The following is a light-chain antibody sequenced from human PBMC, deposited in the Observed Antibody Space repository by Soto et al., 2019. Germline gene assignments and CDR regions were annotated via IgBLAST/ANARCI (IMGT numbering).Light chain of an antibody. CDR2: SVS. V-gene: IGLV2-8*01. CDR3: SSYAGNKHV. J-gene: IGLJ1*01. CDR1: SSDVGGYNY. Sequence: QSALTQPPSASGSPGQSVTISCTGTSSDVGGYNYVSWYQQHPGKAPKLMIYSVSKRPSGVPDRFSGSKSGNTASLTVSGLQAEDDADYYCSSYAGNKHVFGTGTKLTV.